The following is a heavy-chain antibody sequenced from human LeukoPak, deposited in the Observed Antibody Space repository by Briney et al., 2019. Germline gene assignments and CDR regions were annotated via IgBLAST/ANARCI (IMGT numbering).Heavy chain of an antibody. D-gene: IGHD3-22*01. V-gene: IGHV4-39*07. Sequence: PSETLSLTCTVSGGSISSSSYYWGWIRQPPGKGLEWIGSIYYSGSTYYNPSLKSRVTISVDTSKNQFSLKLSSVTAADTAVYYCVKVYYYDSSGYYPNYWGQGTLVTVSS. CDR2: IYYSGST. CDR3: VKVYYYDSSGYYPNY. J-gene: IGHJ4*02. CDR1: GGSISSSSYY.